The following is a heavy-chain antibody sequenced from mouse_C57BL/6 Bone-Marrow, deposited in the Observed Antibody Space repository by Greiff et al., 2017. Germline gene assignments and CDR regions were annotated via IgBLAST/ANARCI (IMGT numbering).Heavy chain of an antibody. V-gene: IGHV1-81*01. J-gene: IGHJ2*01. CDR1: GYTFTSYG. CDR3: ARTTD. Sequence: VQLPQPGAELARPGASVKLSCKASGYTFTSYGISWVQQRTGQVLEWIGEIYPRSGNTYYNEKFKGKATLTAAKSSSTAYMELRSLTSEDSAVDCCARTTDWGQGTTLTVSS. D-gene: IGHD1-1*01. CDR2: IYPRSGNT.